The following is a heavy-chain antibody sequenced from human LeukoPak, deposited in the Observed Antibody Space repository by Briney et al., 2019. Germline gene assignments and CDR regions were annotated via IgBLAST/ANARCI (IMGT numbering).Heavy chain of an antibody. D-gene: IGHD6-19*01. V-gene: IGHV3-30-3*01. CDR1: GFTFSSYA. Sequence: GGSLRLSCAASGFTFSSYAMHWVRQAPGKGLEWVAVISYDGSNKYYTDSVKGRFTISRDNSKNTLNLQMNSLRAEDTAVYYCARDSGWELGGWYGNFQHWGQGTLVTVSS. CDR3: ARDSGWELGGWYGNFQH. J-gene: IGHJ1*01. CDR2: ISYDGSNK.